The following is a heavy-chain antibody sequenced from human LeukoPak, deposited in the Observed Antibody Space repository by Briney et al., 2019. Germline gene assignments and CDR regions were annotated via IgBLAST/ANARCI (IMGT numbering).Heavy chain of an antibody. Sequence: GGSLRLSCAASGLTFRNYAMSWVRQAPGKGLEWVSLISGSGDTYYADSVKGRFTISRDNSKNTLYLQMNSLRAEDTAVYYCATAHQFSFQDWGKGTLVTVSS. D-gene: IGHD2-2*01. V-gene: IGHV3-23*01. CDR2: ISGSGDT. J-gene: IGHJ1*01. CDR1: GLTFRNYA. CDR3: ATAHQFSFQD.